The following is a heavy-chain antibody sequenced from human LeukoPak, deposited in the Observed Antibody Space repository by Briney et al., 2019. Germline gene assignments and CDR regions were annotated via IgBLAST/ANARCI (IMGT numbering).Heavy chain of an antibody. V-gene: IGHV4-4*07. J-gene: IGHJ4*02. CDR2: IYTSGSA. Sequence: SETLSLTCTVSGGSISSCYWSWIRQPAGKGLEWIGRIYTSGSANYNPSLKSRVTISVDKSKNQFSLKLSSVTAADTAVYYCARATMLGDYFDYWGKGSLVTVSS. CDR1: GGSISSCY. D-gene: IGHD3-10*02. CDR3: ARATMLGDYFDY.